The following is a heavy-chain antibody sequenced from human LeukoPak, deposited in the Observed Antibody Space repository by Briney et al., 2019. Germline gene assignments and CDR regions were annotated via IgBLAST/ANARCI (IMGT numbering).Heavy chain of an antibody. CDR3: ARGWGVDY. Sequence: PSGGSLRLSCAASGFIFSRYWMHWVRQAPGKGLVWVSRINNDGSGTSYADSVKGRFTISRDNAKNTLYLQMNSLRAEDTAVYYCARGWGVDYWGQGTLVTVSS. V-gene: IGHV3-74*01. CDR2: INNDGSGT. J-gene: IGHJ4*01. D-gene: IGHD3-16*01. CDR1: GFIFSRYW.